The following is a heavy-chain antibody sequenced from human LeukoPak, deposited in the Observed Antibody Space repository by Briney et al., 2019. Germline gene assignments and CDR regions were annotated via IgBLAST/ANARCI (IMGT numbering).Heavy chain of an antibody. CDR2: INPNSGGT. V-gene: IGHV1-2*04. J-gene: IGHJ4*02. Sequence: GASVKVSCKASGYTFTCYYMHWVRQAPGQGLEWMGWINPNSGGTNYAQKFQGWVTMTRGTSISTAYMELSRLRSDDTAVYYCARGYCSSTSCLKQLVYYFDYWGQGTLVTVSS. D-gene: IGHD2-2*01. CDR3: ARGYCSSTSCLKQLVYYFDY. CDR1: GYTFTCYY.